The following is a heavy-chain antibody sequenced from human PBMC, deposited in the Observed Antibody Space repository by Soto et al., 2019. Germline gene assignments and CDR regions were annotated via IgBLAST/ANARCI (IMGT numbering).Heavy chain of an antibody. J-gene: IGHJ6*02. D-gene: IGHD2-8*01. CDR2: ISPYKGNT. CDR3: ARGDSTDCSNGVCSFFYNHDMDV. CDR1: GYTFSSIG. V-gene: IGHV1-18*01. Sequence: ASVKVSCKASGYTFSSIGISWVRQAPGQGLEWMGWISPYKGNTHYAQGLQGRVTMTTDTSISTASMELTRLTSDDTAIYYCARGDSTDCSNGVCSFFYNHDMDVWGQGTTVTVS.